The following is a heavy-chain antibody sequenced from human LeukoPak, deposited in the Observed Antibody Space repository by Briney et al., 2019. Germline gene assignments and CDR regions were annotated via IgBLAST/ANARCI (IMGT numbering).Heavy chain of an antibody. D-gene: IGHD6-13*01. V-gene: IGHV3-48*04. Sequence: GGSLRLSCAASGFTFSSYSMNWVRQAPGKGLEWVSYISSSSSTIYYADSVKGRFTISRDNAKNSLYLQMNSLRAEDMALYYCAKDLAAAGTTAFDYWGQGTLVTVSS. CDR2: ISSSSSTI. J-gene: IGHJ4*02. CDR3: AKDLAAAGTTAFDY. CDR1: GFTFSSYS.